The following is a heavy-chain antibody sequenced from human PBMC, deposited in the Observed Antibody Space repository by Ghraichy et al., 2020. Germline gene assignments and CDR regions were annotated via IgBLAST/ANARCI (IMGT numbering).Heavy chain of an antibody. CDR1: GFTFSSFA. CDR3: AKEERKEMWSRNYYYSMDV. J-gene: IGHJ6*02. D-gene: IGHD2-21*01. CDR2: ISGDGRDI. V-gene: IGHV3-43*02. Sequence: GESLRLSCAASGFTFSSFAMSWVRQAPGQGLEWVSLISGDGRDIYYADSVKGRFTISRDSSKNSVSLQMNSLRTEDTAFYYCAKEERKEMWSRNYYYSMDVCGQGTSVTVS.